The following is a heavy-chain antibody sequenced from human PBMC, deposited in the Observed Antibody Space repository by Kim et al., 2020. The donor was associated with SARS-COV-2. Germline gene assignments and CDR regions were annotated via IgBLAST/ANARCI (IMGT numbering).Heavy chain of an antibody. D-gene: IGHD3-9*01. V-gene: IGHV3-33*01. CDR3: ARENYILNGYYFDY. J-gene: IGHJ4*02. CDR1: GFTFSSYG. CDR2: IWYDGSNK. Sequence: GGSLRLSCAASGFTFSSYGMHWVRQAPGKGLEWVAVIWYDGSNKYYADSVKGRFTISRDNSKNTLYLQMNSLRAEDTAVYYCARENYILNGYYFDYWGQGTLVTVSS.